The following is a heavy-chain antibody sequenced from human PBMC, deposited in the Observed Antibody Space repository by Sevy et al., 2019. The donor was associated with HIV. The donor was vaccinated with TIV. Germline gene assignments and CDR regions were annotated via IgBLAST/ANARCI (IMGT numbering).Heavy chain of an antibody. D-gene: IGHD5-18*01. CDR3: VSSRLLGYTAMIPDY. V-gene: IGHV3-49*04. J-gene: IGHJ4*02. CDR2: MRSKAFAGTT. Sequence: GGSLRLSCTTSGFTLGDYAMSWVRQAPGKGLEWVGFMRSKAFAGTTDYAASVQGRFTISTDDSKATARLQMNSLRTEDTGVYYGVSSRLLGYTAMIPDYWGQGTLVTVSS. CDR1: GFTLGDYA.